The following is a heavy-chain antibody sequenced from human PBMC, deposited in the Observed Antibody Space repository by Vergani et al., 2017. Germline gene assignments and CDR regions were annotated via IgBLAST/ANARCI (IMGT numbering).Heavy chain of an antibody. Sequence: QVQLVQSGAEVKKPGSSVKVSCKASGGTFSSYAISWVRQAPGQGLEWMGGIIPIVGTANYAQKCQGGVTINADESTSTAYMELSILRTENTAVYYCATAEVDTAMGYYYYYYMDVWDKGTTVTVSS. CDR2: IIPIVGTA. V-gene: IGHV1-69*01. CDR3: ATAEVDTAMGYYYYYYMDV. J-gene: IGHJ6*03. CDR1: GGTFSSYA. D-gene: IGHD5-18*01.